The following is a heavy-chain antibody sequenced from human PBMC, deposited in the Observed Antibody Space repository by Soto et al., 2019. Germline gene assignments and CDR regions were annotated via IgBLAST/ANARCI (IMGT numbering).Heavy chain of an antibody. D-gene: IGHD2-15*01. CDR3: VRETQIVMVVVPTPGSPGAFDM. J-gene: IGHJ3*02. CDR1: GFSFRNYN. Sequence: QMQLVESGGGVVQPGRSLRLSCAASGFSFRNYNLHWVRQSPGKGLEWVAVVSHDGVNKHYAESVKGRLSISRDSYRDTLYPQMNSLRPEDTAVYYCVRETQIVMVVVPTPGSPGAFDMWGQGTMVTVSS. V-gene: IGHV3-30-3*01. CDR2: VSHDGVNK.